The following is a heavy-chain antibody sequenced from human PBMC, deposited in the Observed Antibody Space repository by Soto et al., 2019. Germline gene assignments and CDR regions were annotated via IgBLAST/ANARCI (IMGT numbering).Heavy chain of an antibody. CDR2: FDPEDGET. V-gene: IGHV1-24*01. CDR3: ATAAPEPCGGDCYLPSVWFDP. J-gene: IGHJ5*02. CDR1: GYTLTELS. D-gene: IGHD2-21*02. Sequence: ASVKVSCKVSGYTLTELSMHWVRQAPGKGLEWMGGFDPEDGETIYAQKFQGRVTMTEGTSTDTAYMELSSLRSEDTAVYYCATAAPEPCGGDCYLPSVWFDPWGQGTLVTSPQ.